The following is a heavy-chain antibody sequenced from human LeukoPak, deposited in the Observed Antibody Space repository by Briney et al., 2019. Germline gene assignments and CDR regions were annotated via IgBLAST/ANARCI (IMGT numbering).Heavy chain of an antibody. D-gene: IGHD3-10*01. CDR1: GFTFSNYA. CDR3: AKDLYGPGTFFDY. CDR2: ISDNGGGT. Sequence: GASLRLSCAASGFTFSNYAMSWVRQAPGKGLEWASTISDNGGGTHYADSVKGRFTISRDNSQNSLYLQMNSLRSEDTAIYFCAKDLYGPGTFFDYWGQGTLVTVSS. J-gene: IGHJ4*02. V-gene: IGHV3-23*01.